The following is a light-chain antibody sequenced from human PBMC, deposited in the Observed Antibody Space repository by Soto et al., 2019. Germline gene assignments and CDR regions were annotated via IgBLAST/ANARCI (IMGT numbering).Light chain of an antibody. CDR2: AAS. CDR3: QKCKVDPFT. V-gene: IGKV1-27*01. J-gene: IGKJ4*01. Sequence: IPRTQFRSSLSAFVGDRVTITCRASQDIGNFLAWYQQKPGKVPKLLIYAASTLQSGVPSRFSGSGSGTDFTLTISSLQPEDVATYYCQKCKVDPFTFGGGTKVDIK. CDR1: QDIGNF.